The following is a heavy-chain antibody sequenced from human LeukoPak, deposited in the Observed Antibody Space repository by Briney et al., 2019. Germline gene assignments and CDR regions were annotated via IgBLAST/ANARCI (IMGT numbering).Heavy chain of an antibody. CDR2: IYYSGST. Sequence: PSETLSLTCTVSGGSISSYYWSWIRQPPGKGLEWIGYIYYSGSTNYNTSLQSRVTISVDTSKNQFSLNLSSVTAADTAVYYCARCGSGPRHYYYYYMDVWGKGTTVTVSS. V-gene: IGHV4-59*01. CDR3: ARCGSGPRHYYYYYMDV. D-gene: IGHD6-19*01. CDR1: GGSISSYY. J-gene: IGHJ6*03.